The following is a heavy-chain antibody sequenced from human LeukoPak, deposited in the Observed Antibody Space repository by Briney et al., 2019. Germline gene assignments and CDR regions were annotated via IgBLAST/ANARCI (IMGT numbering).Heavy chain of an antibody. CDR1: GFTFSSYG. J-gene: IGHJ4*02. CDR3: ARGLSSGYSSGWYYDY. V-gene: IGHV4-34*01. D-gene: IGHD6-19*01. Sequence: GTLRLSCAASGFTFSSYGMSWVRQPPGKGLEWIGEINHSGSTNYNPSLKSRVTISVDTSKNQFSLKLSSVTAADTAVYYCARGLSSGYSSGWYYDYWGQGTLVTVSS. CDR2: INHSGST.